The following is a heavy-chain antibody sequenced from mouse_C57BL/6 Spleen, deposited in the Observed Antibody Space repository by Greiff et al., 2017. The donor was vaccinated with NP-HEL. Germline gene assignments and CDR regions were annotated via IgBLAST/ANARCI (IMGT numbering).Heavy chain of an antibody. Sequence: VQLQQPGAELVKPGASVKMSCKASGYTFTSYWITWVKQRPGQGLEWIGDIYPGSGSTNYNEKFKSKATLTVDTSSSTAYMQLSSLTSEDSAVYYCARDSSGYRYYFDYWGQGTTLTVSS. D-gene: IGHD3-2*02. V-gene: IGHV1-55*01. CDR2: IYPGSGST. CDR3: ARDSSGYRYYFDY. CDR1: GYTFTSYW. J-gene: IGHJ2*01.